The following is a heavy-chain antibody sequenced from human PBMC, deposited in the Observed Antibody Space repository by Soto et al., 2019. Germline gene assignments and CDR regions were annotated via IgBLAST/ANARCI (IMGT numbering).Heavy chain of an antibody. D-gene: IGHD5-18*01. V-gene: IGHV3-30-3*01. J-gene: IGHJ4*02. CDR2: ISYDGSSK. Sequence: QVQLVESGGGVVQPGRSLRLSCAASGFTFNNYAMHWVRQAPCKGLEWVAFISYDGSSKYYADSVTGRFTISRDNSRKALYLQMNSLRAEDTAVYYCARGDGYIYGNTFDSWGQGTLVTDSS. CDR1: GFTFNNYA. CDR3: ARGDGYIYGNTFDS.